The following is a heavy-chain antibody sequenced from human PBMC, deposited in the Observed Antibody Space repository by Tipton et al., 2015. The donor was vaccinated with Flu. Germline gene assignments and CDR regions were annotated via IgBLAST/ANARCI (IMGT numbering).Heavy chain of an antibody. CDR3: ARHTGDSVRGIIDY. CDR1: GGSIRSSTDY. D-gene: IGHD3-10*02. Sequence: TLSLTCAVSGGSIRSSTDYWGWIRQSPGKGLEWIGTIYSSGSTYYNPSLKSRLTISVDTSKNQFSLKLSSVTAADTAVYYCARHTGDSVRGIIDYWGQGTLVTVSS. CDR2: IYSSGST. J-gene: IGHJ4*02. V-gene: IGHV4-39*01.